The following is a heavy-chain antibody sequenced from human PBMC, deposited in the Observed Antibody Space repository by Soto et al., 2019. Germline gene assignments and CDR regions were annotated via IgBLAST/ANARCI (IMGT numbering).Heavy chain of an antibody. Sequence: SETLSLTCTVSGGSISSSSYYWGWIRQPPGKGLEWIGSIYYSGSTYYNPSLKGRVTISVDTSKNQFSLKLSSVTAADTAVYYCARHGATPNSPVDYWGQGTLVTVSS. D-gene: IGHD3-16*01. CDR2: IYYSGST. CDR1: GGSISSSSYY. CDR3: ARHGATPNSPVDY. J-gene: IGHJ4*02. V-gene: IGHV4-39*01.